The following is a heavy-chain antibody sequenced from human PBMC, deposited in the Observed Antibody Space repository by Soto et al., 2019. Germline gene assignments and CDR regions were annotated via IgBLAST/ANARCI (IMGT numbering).Heavy chain of an antibody. CDR3: AKRGAMATYYFDY. V-gene: IGHV3-23*01. CDR2: ISGSGGST. CDR1: GFTFSSYA. D-gene: IGHD3-10*01. Sequence: GGSLRLSCVASGFTFSSYAMSWVRQAPGKGLEWVSAISGSGGSTYYADSVKGRFTISRDNSKNTLYLQMNSLRAEDTAVYYCAKRGAMATYYFDYWGQGTLVTVSS. J-gene: IGHJ4*02.